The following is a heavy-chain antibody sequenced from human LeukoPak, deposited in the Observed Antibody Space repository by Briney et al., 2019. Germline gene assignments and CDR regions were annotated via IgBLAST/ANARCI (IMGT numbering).Heavy chain of an antibody. CDR1: EFTLSSYT. Sequence: GGALRLSCAASEFTLSSYTMNWVRQAPGKGLERVSSISGGSSYIYYADSVKGRFTISRDNAKNSLYLQMNSLRAEDTAVYYCASETYDSGGYYYVWGQGTLVTVSS. CDR3: ASETYDSGGYYYV. V-gene: IGHV3-21*01. D-gene: IGHD3-22*01. J-gene: IGHJ4*02. CDR2: ISGGSSYI.